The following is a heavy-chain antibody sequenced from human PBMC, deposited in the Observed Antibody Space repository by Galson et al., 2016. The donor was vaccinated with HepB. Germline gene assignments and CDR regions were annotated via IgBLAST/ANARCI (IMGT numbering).Heavy chain of an antibody. CDR3: ARDGTSGWDY. CDR1: GYTFTGYY. J-gene: IGHJ4*02. V-gene: IGHV1-2*04. Sequence: SVKVSCKASGYTFTGYYMHWVRQAPGQGLEWMGWINPISGATNYAQKFQGWVTMARDTSISTAYMELSRLKSDDTAEYYCARDGTSGWDYWGQGTLVNVS. CDR2: INPISGAT. D-gene: IGHD6-19*01.